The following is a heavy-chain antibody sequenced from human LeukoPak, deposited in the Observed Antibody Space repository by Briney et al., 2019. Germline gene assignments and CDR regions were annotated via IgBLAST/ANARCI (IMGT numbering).Heavy chain of an antibody. D-gene: IGHD6-19*01. CDR1: GFTFSSYG. V-gene: IGHV3-30*03. CDR2: ISYDGSNK. Sequence: SGRSLRLSCAASGFTFSSYGMHWVRQAPGKGLEWVAVISYDGSNKYYADSVKGRFTISRDNSKNTLYLQMNSLRAEDTAVYYCARDSKEYSSGWYFGYWGQGTLVTVSS. J-gene: IGHJ4*02. CDR3: ARDSKEYSSGWYFGY.